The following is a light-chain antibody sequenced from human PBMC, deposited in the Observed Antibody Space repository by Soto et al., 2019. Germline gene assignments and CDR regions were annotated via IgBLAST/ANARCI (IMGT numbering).Light chain of an antibody. CDR1: SSDVGGYDH. Sequence: QPVLTQPPSASGTLGQSDTISCTGTSSDVGGYDHVSWYRHHPGKAPKLMIFEVYKRPSGVSYRFSGSKTANTASLTAPGLQAEDEAEYYCCSFAGRNNYVFGRGTQGTGL. CDR3: CSFAGRNNYV. V-gene: IGLV2-8*01. J-gene: IGLJ1*01. CDR2: EVY.